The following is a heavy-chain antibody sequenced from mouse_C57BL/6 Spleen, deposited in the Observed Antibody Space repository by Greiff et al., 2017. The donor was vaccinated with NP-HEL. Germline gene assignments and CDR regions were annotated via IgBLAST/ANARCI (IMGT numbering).Heavy chain of an antibody. J-gene: IGHJ4*01. V-gene: IGHV1-75*01. CDR1: GYTFTDYY. D-gene: IGHD2-1*01. CDR2: IFPGSGST. Sequence: QVQLKQPGPELVKPGASVKISCKASGYTFTDYYINWVKQRPGQGLEWIGWIFPGSGSTYYNEKFKGKATLTVDKSSSTAYMLLSSLTSEDSAVYFCARGVGGNYVGAMDYWGQGTSVTVSS. CDR3: ARGVGGNYVGAMDY.